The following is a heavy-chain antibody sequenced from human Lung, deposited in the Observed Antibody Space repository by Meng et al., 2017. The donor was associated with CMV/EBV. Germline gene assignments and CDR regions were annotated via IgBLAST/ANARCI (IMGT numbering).Heavy chain of an antibody. J-gene: IGHJ4*02. D-gene: IGHD3-3*01. Sequence: ASXXVSCKASGYRFSAHYMHWVRQAPGQGLEWMGWINPNNGGTKYAQKFQGRVTMTRDTSISTVYMELSRLRSEDAAVYFCVRDLFQCVDDWGQGTLVTVSS. CDR3: VRDLFQCVDD. V-gene: IGHV1-2*02. CDR1: GYRFSAHY. CDR2: INPNNGGT.